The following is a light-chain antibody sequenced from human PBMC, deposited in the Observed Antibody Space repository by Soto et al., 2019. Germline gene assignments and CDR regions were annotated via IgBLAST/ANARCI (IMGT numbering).Light chain of an antibody. CDR3: QQYDL. Sequence: DIQMTQSPSSLSASVGDRVTITCQASQDISNYLNWYQQKPGKAPKLLIYDASNLETGVPSRFSGSGSGPDFTFTISSLQPEDIATYYCQQYDLFGGGTKVEIK. CDR2: DAS. V-gene: IGKV1-33*01. J-gene: IGKJ4*01. CDR1: QDISNY.